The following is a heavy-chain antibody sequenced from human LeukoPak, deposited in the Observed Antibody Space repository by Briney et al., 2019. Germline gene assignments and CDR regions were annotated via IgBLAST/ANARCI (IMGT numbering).Heavy chain of an antibody. CDR1: GGSISSGGYS. D-gene: IGHD6-13*01. V-gene: IGHV4-30-2*01. J-gene: IGHJ4*02. CDR2: IYHSGST. Sequence: SETLSLTCAVSGGSISSGGYSLSWIRQPPGKGLEWIVYIYHSGSTYYNPSLKSRVTISVDRSKNQFSLKLSSVTAADTAVYYCAGGIAAAGQGYYFDYWGQGTLVTVSS. CDR3: AGGIAAAGQGYYFDY.